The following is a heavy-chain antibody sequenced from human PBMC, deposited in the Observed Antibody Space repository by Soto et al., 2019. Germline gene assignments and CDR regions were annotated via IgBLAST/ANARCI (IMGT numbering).Heavy chain of an antibody. Sequence: GESLKISCKGSGYSFSNNWVGWVRQMPGKGLEWMGIMHPGDSDTRYSPSFQGQVTISADKSINTAYLQWSSLKPSDSAMYYCACHKRYSSTWFDGWFDPWGQGTLVTVSS. CDR2: MHPGDSDT. D-gene: IGHD6-13*01. V-gene: IGHV5-51*01. CDR1: GYSFSNNW. J-gene: IGHJ5*02. CDR3: ACHKRYSSTWFDGWFDP.